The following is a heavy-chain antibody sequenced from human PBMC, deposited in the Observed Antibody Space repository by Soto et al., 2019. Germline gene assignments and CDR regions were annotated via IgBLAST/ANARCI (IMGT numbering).Heavy chain of an antibody. J-gene: IGHJ6*02. Sequence: GSGPTLVNPTETLTLTCTVSGFSLSNARMGVSWIRQPPGKALEWLAHIFSNDEKSYSTSLKSRLTISKGTSKSQVVLTMTNMDPVDTATYYCARIRVWSYYYGMDVWGQGTTVTVSS. D-gene: IGHD3-10*01. CDR2: IFSNDEK. CDR1: GFSLSNARMG. CDR3: ARIRVWSYYYGMDV. V-gene: IGHV2-26*01.